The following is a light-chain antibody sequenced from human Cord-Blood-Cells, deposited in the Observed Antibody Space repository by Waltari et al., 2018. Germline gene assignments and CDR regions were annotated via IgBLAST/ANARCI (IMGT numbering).Light chain of an antibody. Sequence: SYELTQPPSVSVSPGQTASITCSGDKLGDKYAVWYQEKPGQSPVRVIDQVRSGPAGSPERFSGSNCGSTAILTISGTQAMEEADYSCQAWDSSTAVFGTGTKVTVL. V-gene: IGLV3-1*01. CDR1: KLGDKY. J-gene: IGLJ1*01. CDR2: QVR. CDR3: QAWDSSTAV.